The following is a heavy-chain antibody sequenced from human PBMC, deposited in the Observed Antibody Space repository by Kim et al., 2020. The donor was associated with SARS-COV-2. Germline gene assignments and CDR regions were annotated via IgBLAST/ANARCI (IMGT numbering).Heavy chain of an antibody. Sequence: GGSLRLSCAASGFTVSSNYMSWVRQAPGKGLEWVSIIYSGGSTYYADSVKGRFTISRDNSKNMLYLQMNSLRAEDTAVYYCATSPDRYYYGMDVWVQGTT. CDR3: ATSPDRYYYGMDV. CDR2: IYSGGST. J-gene: IGHJ6*02. CDR1: GFTVSSNY. V-gene: IGHV3-53*01.